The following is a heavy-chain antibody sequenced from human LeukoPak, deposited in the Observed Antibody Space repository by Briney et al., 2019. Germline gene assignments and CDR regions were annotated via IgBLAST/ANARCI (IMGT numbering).Heavy chain of an antibody. Sequence: GGSLRLSCAASGFTFSGYAMSWVRQAPGKGLEWVSAISGSGGSTYYADSVKGRFTISRDNSKNTLYPQMNSLRAEDTAVYYCAKDTPFIPKFDYWGQGTLVTVSS. CDR3: AKDTPFIPKFDY. CDR1: GFTFSGYA. CDR2: ISGSGGST. V-gene: IGHV3-23*01. J-gene: IGHJ4*02.